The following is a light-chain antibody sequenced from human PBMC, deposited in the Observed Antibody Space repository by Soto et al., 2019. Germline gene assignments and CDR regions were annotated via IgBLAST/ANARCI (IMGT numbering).Light chain of an antibody. CDR1: SSDVGGYNY. Sequence: QSALTQPASVSGSPGQSITISCTGTSSDVGGYNYVSWYQQHPGKAPKLIIYEVTNRPSGVSNRFSGSKSGNTASLTISGLQAEDEADYYCSSYRSSSTLYVFGTGTKLTVL. J-gene: IGLJ1*01. CDR3: SSYRSSSTLYV. V-gene: IGLV2-14*01. CDR2: EVT.